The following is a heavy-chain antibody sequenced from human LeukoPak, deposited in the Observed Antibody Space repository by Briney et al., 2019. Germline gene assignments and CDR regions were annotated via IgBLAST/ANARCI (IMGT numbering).Heavy chain of an antibody. Sequence: GGSLRLSCAASGFTFSSYSMIWVRQAPGKGLEWVSSISISSSYLYYADSVKGRFTISRDNAKNSLYLQMNSLRAEDTAVYYCARDKDWGSGAFDIWGQGTMVTVSS. J-gene: IGHJ3*02. CDR3: ARDKDWGSGAFDI. CDR2: ISISSSYL. CDR1: GFTFSSYS. D-gene: IGHD7-27*01. V-gene: IGHV3-21*01.